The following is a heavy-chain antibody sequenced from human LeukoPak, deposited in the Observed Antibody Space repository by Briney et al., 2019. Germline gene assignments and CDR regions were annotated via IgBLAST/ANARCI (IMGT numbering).Heavy chain of an antibody. Sequence: GASVKVSCKASGYTFTNYDINWVRQATGQGPEWMGWMNPNSGNTGYAQKFQGTISMTTDSSINTAYLELSSLTPDDTAVYYCARGRCLTPLFDSSSANCYNGVDYWGQGTLVTVSS. CDR2: MNPNSGNT. J-gene: IGHJ4*02. CDR1: GYTFTNYD. D-gene: IGHD2-2*02. V-gene: IGHV1-8*01. CDR3: ARGRCLTPLFDSSSANCYNGVDY.